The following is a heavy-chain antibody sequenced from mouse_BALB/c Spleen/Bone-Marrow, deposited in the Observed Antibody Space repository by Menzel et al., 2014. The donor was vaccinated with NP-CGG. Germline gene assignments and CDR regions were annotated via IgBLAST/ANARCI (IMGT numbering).Heavy chain of an antibody. Sequence: VQLQQSGAELVKPGASAKLSCTASGFNIKDTYMHWVKQRPEQGLEWIGRIDPANGNTKYDPKFQGKATITADTSSNTAYLQLSSLTSEDTAVYYCATMITDWYCDVWGAGTTVTVSS. D-gene: IGHD2-4*01. CDR1: GFNIKDTY. CDR2: IDPANGNT. J-gene: IGHJ1*01. CDR3: ATMITDWYCDV. V-gene: IGHV14-3*02.